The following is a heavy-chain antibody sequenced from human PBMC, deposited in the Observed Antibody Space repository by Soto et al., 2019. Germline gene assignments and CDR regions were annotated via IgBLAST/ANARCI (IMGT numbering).Heavy chain of an antibody. D-gene: IGHD5-12*01. CDR1: GFTFSSYG. CDR2: ISYDGSNK. CDR3: AKDRFYSGYDFCSYFDY. Sequence: QVQLVESGGGVVQPGRSLRLSCAASGFTFSSYGMHWVRQAPGKGLEWVAVISYDGSNKYYADSVKGRFTISRDNSKNTLYLQMNSLRAEDTAVYYCAKDRFYSGYDFCSYFDYWGQGTLVTVSS. J-gene: IGHJ4*02. V-gene: IGHV3-30*18.